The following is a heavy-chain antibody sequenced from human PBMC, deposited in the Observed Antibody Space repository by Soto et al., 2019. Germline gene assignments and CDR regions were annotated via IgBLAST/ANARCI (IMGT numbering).Heavy chain of an antibody. V-gene: IGHV3-23*01. D-gene: IGHD6-13*01. CDR2: ISGSGGTT. Sequence: PGGSLRLSCAASGFTFSGYAMSWVRQAPGKGLEWVSGISGSGGTTYYADSVKGRFTISRDDAEKSLYLQMNSLRAEDTALYYCAREPEGIAAALDYWGRGTLVTVSS. CDR1: GFTFSGYA. CDR3: AREPEGIAAALDY. J-gene: IGHJ4*02.